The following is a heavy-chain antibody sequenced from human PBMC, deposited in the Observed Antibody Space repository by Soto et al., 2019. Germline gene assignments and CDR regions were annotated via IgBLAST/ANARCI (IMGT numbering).Heavy chain of an antibody. CDR1: GASITYGGYS. J-gene: IGHJ4*02. CDR2: INHLETT. CDR3: ARGGGSDSFDY. Sequence: SETLSLTCTVSGASITYGGYSWSWIRQTPGKGLEWIGYINHLETTFYNPSFESRLSLSIDRAKNQFSLNLNSMSAADRAVYFCARGGGSDSFDYWGQGILVTVS. D-gene: IGHD1-26*01. V-gene: IGHV4-30-2*01.